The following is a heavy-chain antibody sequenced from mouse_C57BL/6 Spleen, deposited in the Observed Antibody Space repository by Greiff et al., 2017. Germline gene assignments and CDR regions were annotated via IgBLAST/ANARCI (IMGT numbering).Heavy chain of an antibody. D-gene: IGHD2-2*01. CDR3: ARGYGNDGGCDY. Sequence: VQLQQPGAELVMPGASVKLSCKASGYTFTSYWMHWVKQRPGQGLEWIGEIDPSDSYTNYNQKFKGKSTLTVDKSSSTAYMQLSSLTSEDSAVYYCARGYGNDGGCDYWGQGTTLTVSS. CDR1: GYTFTSYW. V-gene: IGHV1-69*01. J-gene: IGHJ2*01. CDR2: IDPSDSYT.